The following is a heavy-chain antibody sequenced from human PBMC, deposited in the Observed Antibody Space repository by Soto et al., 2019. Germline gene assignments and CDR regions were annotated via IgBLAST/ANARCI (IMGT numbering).Heavy chain of an antibody. J-gene: IGHJ5*02. CDR3: ARGAYSSSSAFWFDP. Sequence: SQSLSLTCAISGDSFSSNSAAWNWIRQSPSRGLEWLGRTYYRSKWYNDYAVSVKSRITINPDTSKNKFSLQLNSVTPEDTAVYYCARGAYSSSSAFWFDPWGQGTLVTVSS. V-gene: IGHV6-1*01. CDR1: GDSFSSNSAA. CDR2: TYYRSKWYN. D-gene: IGHD6-6*01.